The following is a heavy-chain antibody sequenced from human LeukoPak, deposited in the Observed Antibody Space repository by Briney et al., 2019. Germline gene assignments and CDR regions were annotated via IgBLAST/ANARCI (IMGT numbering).Heavy chain of an antibody. V-gene: IGHV3-23*01. CDR3: ATDVGTVFFDN. Sequence: GGSLRLSCAAYGFTFSSYAMAWVRQTPGKGLEWVSTIDTSGGSTHYADSVKGRFTISRDNSKNTMYLQMNSLRVEDTAIYYCATDVGTVFFDNWGQGTVVTVSS. CDR1: GFTFSSYA. J-gene: IGHJ4*02. D-gene: IGHD3/OR15-3a*01. CDR2: IDTSGGST.